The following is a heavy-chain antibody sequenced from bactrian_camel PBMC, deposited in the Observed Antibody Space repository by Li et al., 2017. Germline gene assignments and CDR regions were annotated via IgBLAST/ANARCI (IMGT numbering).Heavy chain of an antibody. J-gene: IGHJ4*01. D-gene: IGHD1*01. V-gene: IGHV3S53*01. CDR1: GSYGWTYNTVC. Sequence: HVQLVESGGGSVQAGGSLTLSCTASGSYGWTYNTVCMGWFRQVPGKEREAVAVIDSDDTTSYADSVRGRFTSSRDNTKKILTLRMEDLKVEDTAMYYCAGRYARSCDGGASAFHYWGQGTQVTVS. CDR3: AGRYARSCDGGASAFHY. CDR2: IDSDDTT.